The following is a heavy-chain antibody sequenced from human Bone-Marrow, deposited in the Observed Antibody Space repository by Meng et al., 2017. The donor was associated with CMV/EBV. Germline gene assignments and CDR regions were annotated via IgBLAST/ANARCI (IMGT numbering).Heavy chain of an antibody. J-gene: IGHJ6*02. CDR1: GYTFTSYS. V-gene: IGHV3-33*06. CDR3: AKDVRYNGMDV. Sequence: SCKASGYTFTSYSMSWVRQAPGKGLEWVANIWSDGVNKYYVDSAKGRFTISRVTANNILYLQMNSLRAEDTAVYYCAKDVRYNGMDVWGQGTTVTVSS. CDR2: IWSDGVNK.